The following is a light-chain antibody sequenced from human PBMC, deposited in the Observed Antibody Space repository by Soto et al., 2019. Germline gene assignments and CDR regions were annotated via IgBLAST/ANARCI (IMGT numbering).Light chain of an antibody. CDR2: DDS. CDR3: QVWDTSSDHLVV. V-gene: IGLV3-21*02. J-gene: IGLJ2*01. Sequence: SYELTQPPSVSVAPGQTARITCGGNNIGSKSVHWYQQKPGQAPVLVVYDDSARPSGIPERFSGSNSGNTATLTISRVEAGDEADYYCQVWDTSSDHLVVFGGGTKLTVL. CDR1: NIGSKS.